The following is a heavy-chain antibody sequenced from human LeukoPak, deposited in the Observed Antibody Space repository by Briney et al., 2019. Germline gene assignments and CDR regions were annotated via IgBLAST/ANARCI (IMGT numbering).Heavy chain of an antibody. CDR2: ISAYNGNT. CDR3: ARDDNHLTSSGYYETMVY. J-gene: IGHJ4*02. D-gene: IGHD3-22*01. Sequence: ASVKVSCKASGYTFTSYGISWVRQAPGQGLEWMGWISAYNGNTNYAQKLQGRVTMTTDTSTSTAYMELRSLRSDDTAVYYCARDDNHLTSSGYYETMVYWGQGTLVTVSS. CDR1: GYTFTSYG. V-gene: IGHV1-18*01.